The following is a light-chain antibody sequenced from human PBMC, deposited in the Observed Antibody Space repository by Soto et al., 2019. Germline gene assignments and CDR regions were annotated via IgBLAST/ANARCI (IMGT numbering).Light chain of an antibody. CDR3: QQYNFYSRT. CDR1: QSISSW. Sequence: DIQMTQSPSTLSASVGDRVTITCRASQSISSWLAWYQQKPGKAPMLLIYKASNLESGVPSRFSGSGSGTEFTLTISSLQPDDFAAYYCQQYNFYSRTFGQGTKVEIK. J-gene: IGKJ1*01. CDR2: KAS. V-gene: IGKV1-5*03.